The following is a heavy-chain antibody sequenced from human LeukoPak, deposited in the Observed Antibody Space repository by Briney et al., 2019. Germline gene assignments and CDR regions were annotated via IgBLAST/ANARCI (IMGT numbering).Heavy chain of an antibody. V-gene: IGHV1-18*01. J-gene: IGHJ4*02. D-gene: IGHD6-6*01. CDR2: ISAYNGNT. CDR1: GYTFTSYG. Sequence: ASVKVSSKTSGYTFTSYGISWVRQAPGQGLEWMGWISAYNGNTNYAQKLQGRVTMTTDTSTSTAYMELRSLRSDDTAVYYCARDRYLEYSSSFDYWGQGTLVTVSS. CDR3: ARDRYLEYSSSFDY.